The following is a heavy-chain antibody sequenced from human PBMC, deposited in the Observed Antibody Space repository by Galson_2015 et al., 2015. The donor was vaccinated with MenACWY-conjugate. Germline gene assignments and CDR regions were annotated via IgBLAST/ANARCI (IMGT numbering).Heavy chain of an antibody. V-gene: IGHV3-30*18. J-gene: IGHJ4*02. CDR1: GFTFSSYA. CDR3: AKGWGRGVMVDY. CDR2: ISYDGSNK. D-gene: IGHD3-10*01. Sequence: SLRLSCAASGFTFSSYAMSWVRQAPGKGLEWVAVISYDGSNKYYADSVKGRFTISRDNSKNTLYLQMNSLRAEDTAVYYCAKGWGRGVMVDYWGQGTLVTVSS.